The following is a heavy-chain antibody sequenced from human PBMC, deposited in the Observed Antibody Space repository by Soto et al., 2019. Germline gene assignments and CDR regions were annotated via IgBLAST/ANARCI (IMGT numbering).Heavy chain of an antibody. D-gene: IGHD4-17*01. J-gene: IGHJ4*02. CDR3: ARGPDTVTTPFDY. Sequence: VRQAPGKGLEWVSYISSSSSTIYYADSVKGRFTISRDNAKNSLYLQMNSLRAEDTAVYYCARGPDTVTTPFDYWGQGTLVTVSS. CDR2: ISSSSSTI. V-gene: IGHV3-48*01.